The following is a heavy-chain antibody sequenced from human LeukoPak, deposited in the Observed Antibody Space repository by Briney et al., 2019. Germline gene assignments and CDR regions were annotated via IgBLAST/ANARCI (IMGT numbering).Heavy chain of an antibody. Sequence: GGSLRLSCAASGFTVSSNYMSWVRQAPGKGLEWVSIIYNIGTTYYTDSAKGRFTISRDNSKNTLYLQMNSLRAEDTAVYYCARWYCSSTSCYYDYWGQGTLVTVSS. CDR2: IYNIGTT. CDR1: GFTVSSNY. D-gene: IGHD2-2*01. J-gene: IGHJ4*02. V-gene: IGHV3-53*01. CDR3: ARWYCSSTSCYYDY.